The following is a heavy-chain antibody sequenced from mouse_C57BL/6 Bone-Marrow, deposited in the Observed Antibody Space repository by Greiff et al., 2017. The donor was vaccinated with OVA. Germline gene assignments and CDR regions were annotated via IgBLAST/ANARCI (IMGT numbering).Heavy chain of an antibody. CDR2: ISDGGSYT. Sequence: EVQLVESGGGLVKPGGSLKLSCAASGFTFSSYAMSWVRQTPEKRLEWVATISDGGSYTYYPDNVKGRFTISRDNAKNKLYLQMSQLKAEDTAMYYCAVSYVSSSLLDYWGQGTTLTVSS. CDR3: AVSYVSSSLLDY. J-gene: IGHJ2*01. D-gene: IGHD1-1*01. V-gene: IGHV5-4*01. CDR1: GFTFSSYA.